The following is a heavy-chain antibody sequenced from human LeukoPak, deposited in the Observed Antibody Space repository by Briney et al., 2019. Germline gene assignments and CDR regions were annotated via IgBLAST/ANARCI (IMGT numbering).Heavy chain of an antibody. J-gene: IGHJ6*03. CDR2: ISSSSRYI. Sequence: GGSLRLSCAASGFTFNRYSMNWVRQAPGKGLEWVSSISSSSRYIYYADSVKGRFTIPRDNAKNSLCLQMNSLRAEDTAVYYCARDREEDYYMDVWGKGTTVTVSS. CDR1: GFTFNRYS. V-gene: IGHV3-21*01. CDR3: ARDREEDYYMDV.